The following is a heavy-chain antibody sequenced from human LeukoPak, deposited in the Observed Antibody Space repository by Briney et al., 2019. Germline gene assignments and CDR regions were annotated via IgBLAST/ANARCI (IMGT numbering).Heavy chain of an antibody. CDR3: ARVPPDSSGYYYALDAFDI. CDR2: ISAYNGNT. V-gene: IGHV1-18*01. Sequence: ASVKVSCKASGYTFTSYGISWVRQAPGQGLEGMGWISAYNGNTNYAQKLQGRVTMTTDTSTSSAYMELRSLRSDDTAVYYCARVPPDSSGYYYALDAFDIWGQGTMVTVSS. D-gene: IGHD3-22*01. CDR1: GYTFTSYG. J-gene: IGHJ3*02.